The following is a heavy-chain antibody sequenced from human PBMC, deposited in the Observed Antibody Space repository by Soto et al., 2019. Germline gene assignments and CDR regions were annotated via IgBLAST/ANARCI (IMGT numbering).Heavy chain of an antibody. V-gene: IGHV3-33*03. CDR1: GFTFSSYG. J-gene: IGHJ4*02. CDR3: VVDTSGLLDY. CDR2: IWYDGSNK. D-gene: IGHD3-22*01. Sequence: PGGSLRLSCAASGFTFSSYGMRWVRQAPGKGLEWVAVIWYDGSNKYYGDSVRGRFTISRDNSKNTLYLEMNSLRAEDTAVYYCVVDTSGLLDYWGQGTQVTVSS.